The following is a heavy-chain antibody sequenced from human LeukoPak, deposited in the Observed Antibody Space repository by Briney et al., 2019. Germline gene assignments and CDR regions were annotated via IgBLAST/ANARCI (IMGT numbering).Heavy chain of an antibody. V-gene: IGHV3-21*01. CDR2: ISSSSYI. CDR1: GFTFSSYS. Sequence: GGSLRLSCAASGFTFSSYSMNWVRQAPGKGLEWVSSISSSSYIYYADSVKGRFTISRDNAKNSLYLQMNSLRAEDTAVYYCARGPIGSNWFDPWGQGTLVTVSS. J-gene: IGHJ5*02. D-gene: IGHD5/OR15-5a*01. CDR3: ARGPIGSNWFDP.